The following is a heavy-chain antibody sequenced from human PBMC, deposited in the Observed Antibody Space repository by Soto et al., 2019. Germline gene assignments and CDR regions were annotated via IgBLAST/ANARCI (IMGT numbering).Heavy chain of an antibody. J-gene: IGHJ4*02. CDR3: ARDGPPNYDTSGYYHPLGY. D-gene: IGHD3-22*01. Sequence: ASVKVSCKASGYTFTSYYMHWVRQAPGQGLEWMGIINPSGGSTSYAQKFQGRVTMTRDTSTSTVYMELSSLRSEDTAVYYCARDGPPNYDTSGYYHPLGYWGQGTLVTVYS. CDR2: INPSGGST. V-gene: IGHV1-46*01. CDR1: GYTFTSYY.